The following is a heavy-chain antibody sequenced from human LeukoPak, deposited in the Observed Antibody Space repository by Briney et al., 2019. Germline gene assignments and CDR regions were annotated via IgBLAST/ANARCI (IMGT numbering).Heavy chain of an antibody. CDR2: VNPSGGST. J-gene: IGHJ4*02. V-gene: IGHV1-46*01. Sequence: GASVKVSCKASGYTFTSYYMHWVRQAPGQGLEWMGIVNPSGGSTTYAQKFQGRVTMTRDTSISTAYMELSRLRSDDTAVYYCARFTGYSSGWYGTWELLVGDYFDYWGQGTLVTVSS. CDR3: ARFTGYSSGWYGTWELLVGDYFDY. D-gene: IGHD6-19*01. CDR1: GYTFTSYY.